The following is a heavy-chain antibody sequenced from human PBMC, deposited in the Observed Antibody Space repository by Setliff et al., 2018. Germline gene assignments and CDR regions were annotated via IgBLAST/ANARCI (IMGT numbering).Heavy chain of an antibody. V-gene: IGHV4-38-2*02. CDR1: GYSISSGYY. CDR3: TRGGGYGSGGSFHNAPFDY. J-gene: IGHJ4*02. D-gene: IGHD3-10*01. CDR2: IYHSGYT. Sequence: SETLSLTCTVSGYSISSGYYWGWIRQPPGKGLEWIGSIYHSGYTYYNPSLKSRVTISVDTSKNQFSLKLSSVTAADTAVYYCTRGGGYGSGGSFHNAPFDYWGQGRLVTVSS.